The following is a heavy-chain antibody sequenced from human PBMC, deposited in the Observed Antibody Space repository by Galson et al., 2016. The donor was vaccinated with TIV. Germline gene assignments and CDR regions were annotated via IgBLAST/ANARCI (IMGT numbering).Heavy chain of an antibody. D-gene: IGHD3-3*01. CDR1: GFTFSNFW. CDR3: RARGDSRAHDVFDI. J-gene: IGHJ3*02. V-gene: IGHV3-74*01. Sequence: SLRLSCAASGFTFSNFWMHWVRQVPGKRLVWVSRIKADGSRTDYVDSVKGRFTISRDNVKNTVYLQMDSLRAEDTAVYYCRARGDSRAHDVFDIWGQGTTVTVSS. CDR2: IKADGSRT.